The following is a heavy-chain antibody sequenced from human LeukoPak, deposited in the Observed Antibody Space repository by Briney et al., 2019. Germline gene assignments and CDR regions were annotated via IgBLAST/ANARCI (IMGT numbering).Heavy chain of an antibody. CDR1: GGTFSSYA. Sequence: ASVKVSCKASGGTFSSYAISWVRQAPGQGLEWMGRIIPILGIANYAQKFQDRVTMTRDTSISTAYMELSRLRSDDTAVYYCARDGAFDIWGQGTMVTVSS. V-gene: IGHV1-69*04. CDR3: ARDGAFDI. J-gene: IGHJ3*02. CDR2: IIPILGIA.